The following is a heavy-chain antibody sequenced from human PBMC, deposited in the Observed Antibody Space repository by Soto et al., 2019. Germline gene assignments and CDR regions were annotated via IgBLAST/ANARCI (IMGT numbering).Heavy chain of an antibody. CDR2: ISYSVST. V-gene: IGHV4-31*03. D-gene: IGHD2-8*01. CDR3: ARSAQWDGFDP. J-gene: IGHJ3*01. CDR1: AGSISTINYY. Sequence: QVQLQESGPGLVRPSQTLSLTCTVSAGSISTINYYWSWIRQHPEKGLEWIGYISYSVSTFYHSSLKSGVTISLETSKKQFSLTLTSVTAADTAVYYCARSAQWDGFDPWGQGTMVTVSS.